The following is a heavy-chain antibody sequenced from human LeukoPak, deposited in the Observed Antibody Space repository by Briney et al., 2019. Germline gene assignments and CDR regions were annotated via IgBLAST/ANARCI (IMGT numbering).Heavy chain of an antibody. CDR3: AREDNMVRGVIRSYNWFDP. J-gene: IGHJ5*02. CDR1: GGSISSYY. D-gene: IGHD3-10*01. V-gene: IGHV4-59*01. Sequence: SETLSLTCTVSGGSISSYYWSWIRQPPGKGLEWIGYIYYSGSTNYNPSLKSRVTMSVDTSKNQFSLKLSSVTAADTAVYYCAREDNMVRGVIRSYNWFDPWGQGTLVTVSS. CDR2: IYYSGST.